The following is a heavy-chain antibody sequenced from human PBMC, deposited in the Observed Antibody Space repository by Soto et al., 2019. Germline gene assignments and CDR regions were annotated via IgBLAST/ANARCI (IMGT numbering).Heavy chain of an antibody. CDR1: GFTFSSYG. D-gene: IGHD2-2*01. J-gene: IGHJ1*01. CDR3: AKDSCSSTSCLDEYFQH. CDR2: ISYDGSNK. Sequence: PGGSLRLSCAASGFTFSSYGMHWVRQAPGKGLEWVAVISYDGSNKYYADSVKGRFTISRDNSKNTLYLQMNSLRAEDTAVYYCAKDSCSSTSCLDEYFQHWGQGTLVTVSS. V-gene: IGHV3-30*18.